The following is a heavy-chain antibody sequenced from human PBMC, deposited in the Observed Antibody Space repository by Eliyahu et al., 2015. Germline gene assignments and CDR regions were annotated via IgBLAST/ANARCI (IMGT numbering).Heavy chain of an antibody. CDR3: AKDRGVWEGATQYFGMDV. CDR2: ISWNTFGI. J-gene: IGHJ6*02. Sequence: EVQLVESGGGLVXPNRSLRLXCAASGFTXXXFAMHWVRQAPGKGLEWVXXISWNTFGIGYADSVKGRFTISRDNANKFLYLQMNSLQPEDTALYYCAKDRGVWEGATQYFGMDVWGQGTTVTVSS. D-gene: IGHD2-15*01. CDR1: GFTXXXFA. V-gene: IGHV3-9*01.